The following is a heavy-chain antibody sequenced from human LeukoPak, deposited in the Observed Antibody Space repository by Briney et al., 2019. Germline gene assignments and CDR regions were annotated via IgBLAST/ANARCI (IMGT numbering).Heavy chain of an antibody. CDR2: IKQDGSQK. Sequence: GGSLRLSCAPSGVTFTTYWMTWVRQAPGKGLEWVANIKQDGSQKYYVESVKGRFTISRDNAKNSLYLQMNSLKAEDTAVYYCARENWANDYWGQGTLVTVSS. CDR3: ARENWANDY. D-gene: IGHD7-27*01. V-gene: IGHV3-7*01. CDR1: GVTFTTYW. J-gene: IGHJ4*02.